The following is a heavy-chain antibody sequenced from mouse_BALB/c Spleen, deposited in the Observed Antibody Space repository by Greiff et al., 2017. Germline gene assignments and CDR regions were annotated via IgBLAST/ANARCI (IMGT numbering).Heavy chain of an antibody. CDR2: IRNKANGYTT. D-gene: IGHD1-1*01. J-gene: IGHJ4*01. V-gene: IGHV7-3*02. CDR3: ARVATDYAMDY. CDR1: GFTFTDYY. Sequence: DVMLVESGGGLVQPGGSLRLSCATSGFTFTDYYMSWVRQPPGKALEWLGFIRNKANGYTTEYSASVKGRFTISRDNSQSILYLQMNTLRAEDSATYYCARVATDYAMDYWGQGTSVTVSS.